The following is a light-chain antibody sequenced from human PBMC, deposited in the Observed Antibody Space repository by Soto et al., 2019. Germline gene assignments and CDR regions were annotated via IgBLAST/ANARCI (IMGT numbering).Light chain of an antibody. J-gene: IGLJ3*02. CDR2: EDS. CDR1: SSDIGSYKL. Sequence: QSALTQPASVSGSPGQSFTISCTGSSSDIGSYKLVSWFQHHPGKAPKLMIYEDSKRPSGVPNRFSGSKSGNTASLTISGLQADDEADYYCCSYAGSGTWVFGGGTKLTVL. V-gene: IGLV2-23*01. CDR3: CSYAGSGTWV.